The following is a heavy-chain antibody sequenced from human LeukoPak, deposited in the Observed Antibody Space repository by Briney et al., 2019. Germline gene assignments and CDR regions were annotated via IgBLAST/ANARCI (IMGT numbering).Heavy chain of an antibody. D-gene: IGHD4-17*01. CDR3: ARQYGRPFDY. V-gene: IGHV5-51*01. Sequence: GESLKISSKGSGYPFSSSWIGWVRQMPGKGLEWMGIIYPGDSDTRYSPSFQGQVTISADKSINTPYLQWSSLKATDTGIYYCARQYGRPFDYWGQGTLVTVSS. J-gene: IGHJ4*02. CDR2: IYPGDSDT. CDR1: GYPFSSSW.